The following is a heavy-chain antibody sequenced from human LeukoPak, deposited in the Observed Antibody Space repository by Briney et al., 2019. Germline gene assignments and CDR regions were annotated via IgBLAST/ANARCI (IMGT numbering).Heavy chain of an antibody. CDR1: GFTFSSYW. V-gene: IGHV3-74*03. J-gene: IGHJ3*02. CDR2: TNSDGSST. D-gene: IGHD3-9*01. Sequence: GGSLRLSCAASGFTFSSYWMHWVRQAPGKGLVWVSQTNSDGSSTTNADSVKGRFTTSRDNAKNTLYLQMNSLRAEDTAVYYCAKEMTTIEPNDAFDIWGQGTMVTVSS. CDR3: AKEMTTIEPNDAFDI.